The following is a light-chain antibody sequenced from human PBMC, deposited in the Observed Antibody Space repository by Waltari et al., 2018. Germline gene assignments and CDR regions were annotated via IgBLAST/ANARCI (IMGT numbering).Light chain of an antibody. J-gene: IGLJ3*02. Sequence: QSALTQPASVSGSPGQSITISFTGTSSDVGGYNYVSWYQQHPGKAPKPMISEVSNRPSGVSNRFSGSKSGNTASLTISGLQAEDEADYYCSSYTSSSPWVFGGGTKLTVL. CDR1: SSDVGGYNY. CDR3: SSYTSSSPWV. CDR2: EVS. V-gene: IGLV2-14*01.